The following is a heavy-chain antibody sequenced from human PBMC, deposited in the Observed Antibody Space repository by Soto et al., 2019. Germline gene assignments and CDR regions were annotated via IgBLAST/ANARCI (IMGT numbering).Heavy chain of an antibody. CDR3: ARPLVAPVAGPYYYGMDV. J-gene: IGHJ6*02. CDR2: IWYDGNTK. CDR1: GFTFNSYG. V-gene: IGHV3-33*01. D-gene: IGHD6-19*01. Sequence: QIQLVESRGGVVQPGRSLRLSCTASGFTFNSYGFNWVRQAPGKGLEWVAVIWYDGNTKYYADSVKGRFTISRDNLRSTVYLQMNSLTAEDTAVYYCARPLVAPVAGPYYYGMDVWGQGTTVTVSS.